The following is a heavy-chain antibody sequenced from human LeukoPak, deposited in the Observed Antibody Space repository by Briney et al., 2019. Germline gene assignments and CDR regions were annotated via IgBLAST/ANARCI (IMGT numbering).Heavy chain of an antibody. Sequence: SETLSLTCTVSGGSISSYYWSWIRQPPGKGLEWIGSIYYSGSTYYNPSLKSRVTISVDTSKNQFSLKLSSVTAADTAVYFCARLLSGYLFDYWGQGTLVTVSS. V-gene: IGHV4-59*05. CDR3: ARLLSGYLFDY. D-gene: IGHD3-22*01. J-gene: IGHJ4*02. CDR2: IYYSGST. CDR1: GGSISSYY.